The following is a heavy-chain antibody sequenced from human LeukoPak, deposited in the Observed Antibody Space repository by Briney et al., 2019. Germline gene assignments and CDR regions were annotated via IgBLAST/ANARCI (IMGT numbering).Heavy chain of an antibody. J-gene: IGHJ4*02. V-gene: IGHV4-39*07. CDR3: ARGGYYDVLTGLNRFYFDY. D-gene: IGHD3-9*01. CDR2: IYYSGST. Sequence: PSETLSLTCTVSGGSISSSSYYWGWIRQPPGKGLEWIGSIYYSGSTYYNPSLKSRVTISVDTSKNQFSLKLSSVTAADTAVYCCARGGYYDVLTGLNRFYFDYWGQGTLVTVSS. CDR1: GGSISSSSYY.